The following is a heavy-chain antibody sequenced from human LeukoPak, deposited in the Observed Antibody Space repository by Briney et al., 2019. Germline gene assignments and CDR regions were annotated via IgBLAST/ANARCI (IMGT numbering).Heavy chain of an antibody. V-gene: IGHV1-69*06. J-gene: IGHJ6*03. D-gene: IGHD1-26*01. CDR1: GGTFSSYA. CDR3: ARGPFIAGPTKVFYYYYYTAV. Sequence: SVKVSCKASGGTFSSYAISWVRQAPGQGLEWMGGIIPIFGTANYAQKFQGRVTITGDKSTSTAYMELSSLRSEDMAVYYCARGPFIAGPTKVFYYYYYTAVCGKGTTVTVSS. CDR2: IIPIFGTA.